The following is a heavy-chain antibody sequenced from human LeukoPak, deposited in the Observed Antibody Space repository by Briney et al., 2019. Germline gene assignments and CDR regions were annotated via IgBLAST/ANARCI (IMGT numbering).Heavy chain of an antibody. Sequence: PGGSLRLSCAASGFTFSNAWMSWVRQAPGKGLEWVGRIKSKTDGGTTDYAAPVKGRFTISRDDSKHKLYLQMNSLTTEDTAVYYCTTGFITVDGAFDIWGQGTMVTVSS. J-gene: IGHJ3*02. CDR2: IKSKTDGGTT. V-gene: IGHV3-15*01. CDR1: GFTFSNAW. D-gene: IGHD3-22*01. CDR3: TTGFITVDGAFDI.